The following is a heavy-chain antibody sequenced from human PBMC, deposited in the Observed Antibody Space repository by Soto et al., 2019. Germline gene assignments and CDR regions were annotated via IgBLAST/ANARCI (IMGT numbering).Heavy chain of an antibody. D-gene: IGHD3-10*01. V-gene: IGHV4-34*01. Sequence: SETLSLTCAVYGGSFSGYYWSWIRQPPGKGLEWIGEINHSGSTNYNPSLKSRVTISVDTSKNQFSLKLSSVTAADTAVYYCARTRGGSTMVRGVIQAKYNWFDPWGQGTLVTVSS. CDR1: GGSFSGYY. CDR2: INHSGST. CDR3: ARTRGGSTMVRGVIQAKYNWFDP. J-gene: IGHJ5*02.